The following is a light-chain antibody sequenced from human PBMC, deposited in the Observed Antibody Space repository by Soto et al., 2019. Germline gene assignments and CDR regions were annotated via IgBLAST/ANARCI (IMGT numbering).Light chain of an antibody. Sequence: EIVMTQSPATLSVSPGVRVTLSCRASQSIGGSLAWYQQKPGQAPSLLIYGTSNRATGVPARFSGSGSGTDFTLTISSLQSEDFAVYYCQQYANWWAFGQGTKVEIK. CDR3: QQYANWWA. CDR2: GTS. CDR1: QSIGGS. V-gene: IGKV3-15*01. J-gene: IGKJ1*01.